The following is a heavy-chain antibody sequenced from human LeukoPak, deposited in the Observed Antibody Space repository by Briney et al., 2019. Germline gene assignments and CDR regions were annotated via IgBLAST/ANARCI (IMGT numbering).Heavy chain of an antibody. CDR3: AREGDDEGYCSGGSCYSFDP. J-gene: IGHJ5*02. D-gene: IGHD2-15*01. CDR2: IYYSGST. CDR1: GGSISTGGYY. Sequence: SQNLSLTCTVSGGSISTGGYYWSSLRQHPGKGLELIGYIYYSGSTYYNPSLKSGVTISVDTSKNQFYLKLSSVAAAAAAVYYCAREGDDEGYCSGGSCYSFDPWGQGTLVTVSS. V-gene: IGHV4-31*03.